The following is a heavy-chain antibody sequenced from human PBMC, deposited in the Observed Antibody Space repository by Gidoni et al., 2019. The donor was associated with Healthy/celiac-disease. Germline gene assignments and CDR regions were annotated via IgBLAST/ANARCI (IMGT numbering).Heavy chain of an antibody. D-gene: IGHD2-15*01. Sequence: QVQLQESGPGLVKPSETLSLTCTVSGGSISSYYWSWIRQPPGKGLEWIGYIYYSGSTNYNPSLKSRVTISVDTSKNQFSLKLSSVTAADTAVYYCAREGVGNGAFDIWGQGTMVTVSS. CDR3: AREGVGNGAFDI. J-gene: IGHJ3*02. V-gene: IGHV4-59*01. CDR2: IYYSGST. CDR1: GGSISSYY.